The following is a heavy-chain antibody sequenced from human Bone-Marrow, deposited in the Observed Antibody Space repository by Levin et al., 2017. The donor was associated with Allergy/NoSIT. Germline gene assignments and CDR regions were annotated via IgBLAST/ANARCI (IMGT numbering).Heavy chain of an antibody. D-gene: IGHD6-6*01. Sequence: GGSLRLSCAASGFTFSSYWMSWVRQAPGKGLEWVANIKQDGSEKYYVDSVKGRFTISRDNAKNSLYLQMNSLRAEDTAVYYCARDRGYSSSSQFDYWGQGTLVTVSS. J-gene: IGHJ4*02. CDR2: IKQDGSEK. CDR3: ARDRGYSSSSQFDY. V-gene: IGHV3-7*01. CDR1: GFTFSSYW.